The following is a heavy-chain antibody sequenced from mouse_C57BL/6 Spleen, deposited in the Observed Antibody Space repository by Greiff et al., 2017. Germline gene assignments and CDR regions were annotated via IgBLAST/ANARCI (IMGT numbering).Heavy chain of an antibody. Sequence: EVHLVESGPGLVKPSQSLSLTCSVTGYSITSGYYWNWIRQFPGNKLEWMGYISYDGSNNYNPSLKNRITITRDTSKNQFFLKLNSVTTEDTATYYCATRGLRSDYWGQGTTLTVSS. V-gene: IGHV3-6*01. CDR2: ISYDGSN. J-gene: IGHJ2*01. CDR1: GYSITSGYY. D-gene: IGHD3-3*01. CDR3: ATRGLRSDY.